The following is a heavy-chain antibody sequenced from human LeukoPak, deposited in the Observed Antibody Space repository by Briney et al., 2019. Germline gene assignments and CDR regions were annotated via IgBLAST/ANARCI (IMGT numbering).Heavy chain of an antibody. D-gene: IGHD3-3*01. Sequence: PGESLRLSCPASGFTLSSYAMSWVRQAPGEWLEWVSTIRGSGGRTYYTDSVKGRYTISRDNSKNTLFRQMNSVRVDDTAVYYCSKHFYHTGGGQGTLVTVSS. V-gene: IGHV3-23*01. CDR2: IRGSGGRT. CDR1: GFTLSSYA. J-gene: IGHJ4*02. CDR3: SKHFYHTG.